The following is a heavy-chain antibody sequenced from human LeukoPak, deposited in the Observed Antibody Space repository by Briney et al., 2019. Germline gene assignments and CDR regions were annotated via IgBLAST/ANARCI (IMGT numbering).Heavy chain of an antibody. CDR2: INTNTGNP. V-gene: IGHV7-4-1*02. CDR3: ARGLYDFWSGYNFDY. Sequence: GASVKVSRKASGYTFTSYAMNWVRQAPGQGLEWMGWINTNTGNPTYAQGFTGRFVFSLDTSVSTAYLQISSLKAEDTAVYYCARGLYDFWSGYNFDYWGQGTLVTVSS. J-gene: IGHJ4*02. CDR1: GYTFTSYA. D-gene: IGHD3-3*01.